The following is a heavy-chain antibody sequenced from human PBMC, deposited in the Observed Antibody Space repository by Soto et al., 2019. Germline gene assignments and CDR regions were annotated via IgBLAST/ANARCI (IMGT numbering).Heavy chain of an antibody. CDR2: IIPIFGTA. D-gene: IGHD6-13*01. CDR1: GGTFSSYA. CDR3: ARSFIAAAGWPYYFDY. V-gene: IGHV1-69*06. Sequence: ASVKVSCKASGGTFSSYAISWVRQAPGQGLEWMGGIIPIFGTANYAQKFQGRVTITADKSTSTAYMELSSLRSEDTAVYYCARSFIAAAGWPYYFDYWGQGTLVTVSS. J-gene: IGHJ4*02.